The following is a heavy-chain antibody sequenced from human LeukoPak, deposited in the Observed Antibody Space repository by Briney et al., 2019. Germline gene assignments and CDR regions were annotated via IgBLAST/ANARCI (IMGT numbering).Heavy chain of an antibody. J-gene: IGHJ4*02. D-gene: IGHD2-21*02. Sequence: SETLSLTCAVYGGSFSAYYWSWIRQPPGKGLEWIGEINHSGSTNYNPSLKSRVTISVDTSKNQFSLKLSSVTAADTAVYYCARGGFHCGGDCYVDYWGQGTLVAVSS. CDR2: INHSGST. V-gene: IGHV4-34*01. CDR3: ARGGFHCGGDCYVDY. CDR1: GGSFSAYY.